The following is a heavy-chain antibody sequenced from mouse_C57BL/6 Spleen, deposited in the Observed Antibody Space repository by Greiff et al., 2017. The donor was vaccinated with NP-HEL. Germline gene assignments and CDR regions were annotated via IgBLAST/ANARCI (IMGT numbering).Heavy chain of an antibody. CDR1: GYTFTDYE. CDR3: TRSKNLRSLLDY. V-gene: IGHV1-15*01. Sequence: VQLQESGAELVRPGASVTLSCKASGYTFTDYEMHWVKQTPVHGLEWIGAIDPETGGTAYNQKFKGKAILTADKSSSTAYMELRSLTSEDSAVYYCTRSKNLRSLLDYWGQGTTLTVSS. J-gene: IGHJ2*01. D-gene: IGHD2-12*01. CDR2: IDPETGGT.